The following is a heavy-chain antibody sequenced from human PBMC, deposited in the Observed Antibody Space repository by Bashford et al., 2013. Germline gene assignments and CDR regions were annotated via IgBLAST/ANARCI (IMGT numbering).Heavy chain of an antibody. V-gene: IGHV3-30*18. CDR2: ISFDGSNT. Sequence: GGPVRLSCAASGFTFRSHGMHWVRQAPGKGLEWVAVISFDGSNTFYAESVRGRFTISRDNSKSTLSLQVNSLRAEDTAVYYCAKDARAGTLDYYGLDVWGQGTTVTVSS. D-gene: IGHD1-1*01. CDR1: GFTFRSHG. J-gene: IGHJ6*02. CDR3: AKDARAGTLDYYGLDV.